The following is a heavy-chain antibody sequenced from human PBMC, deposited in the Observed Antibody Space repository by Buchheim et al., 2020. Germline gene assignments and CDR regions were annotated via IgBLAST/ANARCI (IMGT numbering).Heavy chain of an antibody. CDR1: GGSISSGGYY. Sequence: QVQLQESGPGLVKPSQTLSLTCTVSGGSISSGGYYWSWIRQHPGKGPEWIGYIYYSGSTYYNPSLKRRVTISVDTSKNQFSLKLSSVTAADTAVYYCARGIVVVPAAIGEDWFDPWGQGTL. V-gene: IGHV4-31*03. CDR2: IYYSGST. D-gene: IGHD2-2*02. J-gene: IGHJ5*02. CDR3: ARGIVVVPAAIGEDWFDP.